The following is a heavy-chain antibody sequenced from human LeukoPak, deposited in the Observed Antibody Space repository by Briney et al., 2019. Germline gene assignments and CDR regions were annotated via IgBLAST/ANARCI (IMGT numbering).Heavy chain of an antibody. J-gene: IGHJ6*02. Sequence: GSSVKVSCKASGGTFSSYAISWVRQAPGQGLEWMGRIIPILGIANYAQKFQGRVTITADKSTSTAYMELSSLRSEDTAVYYCAGDYVHYYYYYGMDAWGQGTTVTVSS. CDR2: IIPILGIA. CDR3: AGDYVHYYYYYGMDA. D-gene: IGHD3-16*01. V-gene: IGHV1-69*04. CDR1: GGTFSSYA.